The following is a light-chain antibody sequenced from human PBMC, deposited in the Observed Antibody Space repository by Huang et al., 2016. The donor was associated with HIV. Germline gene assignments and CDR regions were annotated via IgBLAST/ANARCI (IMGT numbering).Light chain of an antibody. V-gene: IGKV3-11*01. CDR3: QQRYDWPLT. Sequence: EIVLTQSPATLSLSPGERATLSCRASQSVSSSLAWYQQKPGQAPSLVIYDATRRAPGIPARFSGTGSGTDFTLTISNLEPEDFAVYSCQQRYDWPLTFGGGTKVEIK. CDR2: DAT. CDR1: QSVSSS. J-gene: IGKJ4*01.